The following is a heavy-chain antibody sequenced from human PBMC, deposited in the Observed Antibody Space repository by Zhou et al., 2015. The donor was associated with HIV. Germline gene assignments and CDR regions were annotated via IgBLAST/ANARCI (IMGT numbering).Heavy chain of an antibody. CDR3: ARVVRPITIFGVVNRKGYYFDY. CDR2: INTKSGGA. J-gene: IGHJ4*02. D-gene: IGHD3-3*01. V-gene: IGHV1-2*06. CDR1: GYTFVANH. Sequence: QVQLLQSGAELKVPGASVRVSCKASGYTFVANHLHWVRQAPGQGLEWMGRINTKSGGATYAQKFQGRVSMTRDTSISTAYMELSRLRSDDTAVYYCARVVRPITIFGVVNRKGYYFDYWGQGTLVTVSS.